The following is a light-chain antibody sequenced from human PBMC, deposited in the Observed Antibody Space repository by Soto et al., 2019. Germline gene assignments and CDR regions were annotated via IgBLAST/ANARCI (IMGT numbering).Light chain of an antibody. Sequence: DLVMTQSPLSLPVTPGEPASISCRSSQSLLHSNGYNYLDWYLQKPGQSPHLLIYLVSNRASGVPDRFSGSGSGTDFTMKISRVEAEDVGVYYCMQDLQTPVTFGQGTRLEIK. V-gene: IGKV2-28*01. CDR1: QSLLHSNGYNY. CDR3: MQDLQTPVT. J-gene: IGKJ5*01. CDR2: LVS.